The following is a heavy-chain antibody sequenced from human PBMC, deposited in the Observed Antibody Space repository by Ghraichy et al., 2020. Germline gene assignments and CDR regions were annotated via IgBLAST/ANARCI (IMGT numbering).Heavy chain of an antibody. D-gene: IGHD5-24*01. V-gene: IGHV3-74*01. CDR2: LNSGVNSI. Sequence: GGSLRLSCAASGFTFSSGWMYWVRQAPGKGLVWVSRLNSGVNSISYADSVKGRFIISSDNAKNTLYLQMNSLRAEDTAVYYCVREDGDNSVWYFDLWGRGTLVTVSS. CDR3: VREDGDNSVWYFDL. J-gene: IGHJ2*01. CDR1: GFTFSSGW.